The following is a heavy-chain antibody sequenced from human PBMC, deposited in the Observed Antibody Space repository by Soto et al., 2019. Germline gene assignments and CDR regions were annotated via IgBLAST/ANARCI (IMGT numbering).Heavy chain of an antibody. V-gene: IGHV1-69*13. Sequence: GASVKVSCKASGGTFSSYAISWVRQAPGQGLEWMGGIIPIFGTANYAQKFQGRVTITADESTSTAYMELSSLRSEDTAVYYCAVAVYGGNPRALGYYYYGMDVWGQGTTVTVSS. D-gene: IGHD4-17*01. CDR3: AVAVYGGNPRALGYYYYGMDV. CDR2: IIPIFGTA. J-gene: IGHJ6*02. CDR1: GGTFSSYA.